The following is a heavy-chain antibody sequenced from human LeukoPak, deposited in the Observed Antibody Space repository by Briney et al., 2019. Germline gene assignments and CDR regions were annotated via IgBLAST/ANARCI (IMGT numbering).Heavy chain of an antibody. CDR1: GYTFTGYY. J-gene: IGHJ3*02. CDR2: INPNSGGT. CDR3: ARVSYYYDSSWDAFDI. D-gene: IGHD3-22*01. Sequence: ASVRVSCKASGYTFTGYYMHWVRQAPGQGLEWRGWINPNSGGTNYAQKFQGRVTMNRDTSISTAYMELSRLRSHDTAVYYCARVSYYYDSSWDAFDICGQGTMVTVSS. V-gene: IGHV1-2*02.